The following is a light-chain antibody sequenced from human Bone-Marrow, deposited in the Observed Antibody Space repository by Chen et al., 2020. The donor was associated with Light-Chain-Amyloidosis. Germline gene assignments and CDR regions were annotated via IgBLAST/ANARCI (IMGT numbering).Light chain of an antibody. V-gene: IGLV2-14*01. CDR1: SGDVGTYNY. J-gene: IGLJ1*01. Sequence: QSALTQPASVSGSPGQSITISCTGTSGDVGTYNYVSWYQQHPGKAPTVMIYAVSNRPSGVSNRFSGSKSRNAASLTISGLQAEDEADYYCSSFTSSSSYVFGPGTQVTVL. CDR3: SSFTSSSSYV. CDR2: AVS.